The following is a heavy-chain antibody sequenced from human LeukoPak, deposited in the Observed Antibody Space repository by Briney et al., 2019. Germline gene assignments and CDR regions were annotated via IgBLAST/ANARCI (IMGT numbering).Heavy chain of an antibody. CDR3: ARLRYCSGGGCYWGAFDV. J-gene: IGHJ3*01. Sequence: PSETLSLTCTVSGGSISSGGYYWSWIRQHPGKGLEWIGYIYYSGSTYYNPSLKSRVTISVDTSKNQFSLKLSSVTAADTAVYYCARLRYCSGGGCYWGAFDVRGQGTMVTVSS. D-gene: IGHD2-15*01. V-gene: IGHV4-31*03. CDR1: GGSISSGGYY. CDR2: IYYSGST.